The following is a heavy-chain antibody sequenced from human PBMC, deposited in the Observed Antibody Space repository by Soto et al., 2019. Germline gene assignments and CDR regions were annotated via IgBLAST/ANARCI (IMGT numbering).Heavy chain of an antibody. V-gene: IGHV3-30*18. J-gene: IGHJ4*02. Sequence: GGSLRLSCAASGVTFRGYGRHWVRQAPGKGLEWVAVISYDGSNKYYADSVKGRFTISRDNSKNTLYLQMNSLRAEDTAVYYCAKETLRFLEWLLVYWGQGTLVTV. D-gene: IGHD3-3*01. CDR3: AKETLRFLEWLLVY. CDR1: GVTFRGYG. CDR2: ISYDGSNK.